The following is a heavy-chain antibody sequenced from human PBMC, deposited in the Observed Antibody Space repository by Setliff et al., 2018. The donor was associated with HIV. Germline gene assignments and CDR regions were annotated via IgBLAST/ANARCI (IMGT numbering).Heavy chain of an antibody. CDR1: GYTFTAHH. CDR2: IIPKSGET. CDR3: ARVVDRDYDFWSAYEY. D-gene: IGHD3-3*01. Sequence: ASVKVSCKSSGYTFTAHHTHWVRQAPGQGPEWMGWIIPKSGETSYAEKFRGRVTMTRDTSLSTAYMELSWLTSDDTAVYYCARVVDRDYDFWSAYEYWGQGTMVTVSS. J-gene: IGHJ4*02. V-gene: IGHV1-2*02.